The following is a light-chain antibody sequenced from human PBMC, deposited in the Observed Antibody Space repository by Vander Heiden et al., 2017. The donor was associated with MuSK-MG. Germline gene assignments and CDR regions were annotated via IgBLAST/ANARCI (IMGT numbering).Light chain of an antibody. V-gene: IGLV2-14*03. Sequence: QSALTQPASGSGSPGQPTPISCTGTLIDVGGYHFVSWYQQHPGKAPKLMIYDVSNRPSGVSTRFSGSKSGNTASLTISGLQAEDEADYYCSSYTSSSTLDVFGGGTKLTVL. CDR1: LIDVGGYHF. CDR3: SSYTSSSTLDV. J-gene: IGLJ2*01. CDR2: DVS.